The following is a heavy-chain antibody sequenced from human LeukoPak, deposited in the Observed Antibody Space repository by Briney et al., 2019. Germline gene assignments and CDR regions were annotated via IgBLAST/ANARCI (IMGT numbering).Heavy chain of an antibody. J-gene: IGHJ4*02. CDR2: IYYSGST. CDR1: GGSISSYY. D-gene: IGHD5-24*01. V-gene: IGHV4-59*08. Sequence: KPSQTLSLTCTVSGGSISSYYWSWIRQHPGKGLEWIGYIYYSGSTNYNPSLKSRVTISVDTSKNQFSLKLSSVTAADTAVYYCARFRDGYNAYYFDYWGQGTLVTVSS. CDR3: ARFRDGYNAYYFDY.